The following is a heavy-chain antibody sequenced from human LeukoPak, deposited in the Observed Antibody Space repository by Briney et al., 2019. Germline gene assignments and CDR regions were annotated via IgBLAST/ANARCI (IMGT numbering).Heavy chain of an antibody. D-gene: IGHD3-22*01. CDR2: ISGSGGST. V-gene: IGHV3-23*01. CDR3: AKPIHHRMYYYDSSVSWAADAFDI. CDR1: GVTFSSYV. Sequence: PGGSLRLSCEASGVTFSSYVMSWVRQAPGKGPEWVSGISGSGGSTYYADSVKGRFTISRDNSKNTLYLQMNSLRAEDTAVYYCAKPIHHRMYYYDSSVSWAADAFDIWGQGTMVTVSS. J-gene: IGHJ3*02.